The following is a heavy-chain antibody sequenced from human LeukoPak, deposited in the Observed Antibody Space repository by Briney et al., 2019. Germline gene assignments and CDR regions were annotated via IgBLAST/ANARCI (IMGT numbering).Heavy chain of an antibody. CDR2: IIPIFGTA. D-gene: IGHD2-2*02. Sequence: SVKVSCKASGGTFSSYAISWVRQAPGQGLEWMGGIIPIFGTANYAQKFQGRVTITTDESTSTAYMELSSLRSEDTAVYYCARDCSSTSCYKIFDYWGQGTLVTVSS. CDR3: ARDCSSTSCYKIFDY. J-gene: IGHJ4*02. CDR1: GGTFSSYA. V-gene: IGHV1-69*05.